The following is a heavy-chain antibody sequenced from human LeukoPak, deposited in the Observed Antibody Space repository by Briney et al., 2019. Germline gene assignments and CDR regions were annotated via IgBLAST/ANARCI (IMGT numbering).Heavy chain of an antibody. CDR2: VNWNSSAI. Sequence: RPGGSLLLSCAASGFTFDDYGMSWVRQPPGKGLEWVSGVNWNSSAILYADSVKGRFIVSRDNAKNSLYLQMNSLSAEDTALYYCVRDEAGPDHWGQGTLVTVSS. CDR3: VRDEAGPDH. CDR1: GFTFDDYG. V-gene: IGHV3-20*04. J-gene: IGHJ5*02.